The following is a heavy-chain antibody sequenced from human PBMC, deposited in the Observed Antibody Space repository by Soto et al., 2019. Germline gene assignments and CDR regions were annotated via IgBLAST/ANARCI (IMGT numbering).Heavy chain of an antibody. CDR1: GYTFTSYD. D-gene: IGHD3-22*01. V-gene: IGHV1-8*01. CDR2: MNPISGTT. J-gene: IGHJ4*02. Sequence: ASVKVSCKASGYTFTSYDINWVRQATGQGLEWMGWMNPISGTTSYAQKFQGRVTITADESTSTAYMELSSLRSEDTAVYYCARGVTSTGYYDSSGSDYWGQGTLVTVSS. CDR3: ARGVTSTGYYDSSGSDY.